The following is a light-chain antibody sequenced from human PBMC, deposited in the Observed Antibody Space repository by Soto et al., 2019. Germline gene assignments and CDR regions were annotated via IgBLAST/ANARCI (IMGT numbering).Light chain of an antibody. CDR1: QSISSSY. V-gene: IGKV3-20*01. J-gene: IGKJ2*01. CDR3: QQYGSSSYT. CDR2: AAS. Sequence: EIVLTQSPGTLSLSPGERATLSCRASQSISSSYLAWYQQKPGQAPRLLIYAASSRATGIPDRFSGSGSGTDFTLMISRLEPEDFAVYYCQQYGSSSYTFGQGTQLEIK.